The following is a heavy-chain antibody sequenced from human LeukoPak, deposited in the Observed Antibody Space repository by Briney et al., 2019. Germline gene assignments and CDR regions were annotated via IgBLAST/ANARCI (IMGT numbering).Heavy chain of an antibody. CDR3: ATAPLAVVTPLDY. D-gene: IGHD4-23*01. CDR2: ITPIVGIA. V-gene: IGHV1-69*04. J-gene: IGHJ4*02. Sequence: SVKVSCKASGGSFSSYAFSWVRQAPGQGLEWMGRITPIVGIATYTQKFQGRVTITADKFTSTAYMELSSLRSEDTAVYYCATAPLAVVTPLDYWGQGTLVTVSS. CDR1: GGSFSSYA.